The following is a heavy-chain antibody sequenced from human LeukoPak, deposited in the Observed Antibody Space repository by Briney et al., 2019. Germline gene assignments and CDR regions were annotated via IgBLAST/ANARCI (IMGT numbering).Heavy chain of an antibody. Sequence: SETLSLTCTVSGGSISSYYWSWIRQPPGKGLEWIGYIYYSGSTNYNPSLKSRVTISVDTSKNQFSLKLSSVTAADTAVYYCARDRWDDYGDYSNWFDPWGQGTLVTVSS. CDR1: GGSISSYY. CDR2: IYYSGST. D-gene: IGHD4-17*01. V-gene: IGHV4-59*01. J-gene: IGHJ5*02. CDR3: ARDRWDDYGDYSNWFDP.